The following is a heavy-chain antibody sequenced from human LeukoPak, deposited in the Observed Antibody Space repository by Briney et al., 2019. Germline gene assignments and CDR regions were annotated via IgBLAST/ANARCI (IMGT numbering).Heavy chain of an antibody. V-gene: IGHV3-72*01. CDR3: SRDATGDH. CDR1: GFTFSAYA. CDR2: SRNRAKSYTT. J-gene: IGHJ4*02. Sequence: GGSLRLSCAASGFTFSAYAMSWVRQAPGKGLEWVGRSRNRAKSYTTDYAASVKGRFTISRDDSKSTLYLQMNSLETEDTAVYYCSRDATGDHWGQGTLVSVSS.